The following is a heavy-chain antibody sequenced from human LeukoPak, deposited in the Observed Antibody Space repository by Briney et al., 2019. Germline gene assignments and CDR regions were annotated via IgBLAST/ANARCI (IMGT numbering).Heavy chain of an antibody. CDR3: ARADYDILTGYRGVAFDI. V-gene: IGHV4-59*01. D-gene: IGHD3-9*01. CDR2: IYYSGST. CDR1: GGSISSYY. Sequence: KPSETLSLTCTVSGGSISSYYWSWIRQPPGKGLEWIGYIYYSGSTNYNPSLKSRVTISVDTSKNQFSLKLSSVTAADTAVYYCARADYDILTGYRGVAFDIWGQGTMVTVSS. J-gene: IGHJ3*02.